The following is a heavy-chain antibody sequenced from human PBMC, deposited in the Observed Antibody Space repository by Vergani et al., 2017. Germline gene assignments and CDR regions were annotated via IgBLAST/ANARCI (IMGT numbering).Heavy chain of an antibody. Sequence: EVQLVESGGGLVQPGGSLRLSCAASGFTFSSYWMSWVRQAPGKGLEWVANIKQDGSEKYYVDSVKGRFTISRDNAKNSLYLQMNSLRAEDTAVYYCARGGTMVRGVIITRNWFDPWGQGTLVTVSS. CDR2: IKQDGSEK. J-gene: IGHJ5*02. D-gene: IGHD3-10*01. CDR3: ARGGTMVRGVIITRNWFDP. V-gene: IGHV3-7*01. CDR1: GFTFSSYW.